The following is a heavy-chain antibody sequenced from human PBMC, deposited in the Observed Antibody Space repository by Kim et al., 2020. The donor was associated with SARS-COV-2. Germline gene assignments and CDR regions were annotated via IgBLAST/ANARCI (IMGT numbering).Heavy chain of an antibody. CDR3: ARDIFGVVINYGMDV. CDR2: IWYDGSNK. D-gene: IGHD3-3*01. CDR1: GFTFSSYG. V-gene: IGHV3-33*01. Sequence: GGSLRLSCAASGFTFSSYGMHWVRQAPGKGLEWVAVIWYDGSNKYYADSVKGRFTISRDNSKNTLYLQMNSLRAEDTAVYYCARDIFGVVINYGMDVWGQGTTVTVSS. J-gene: IGHJ6*02.